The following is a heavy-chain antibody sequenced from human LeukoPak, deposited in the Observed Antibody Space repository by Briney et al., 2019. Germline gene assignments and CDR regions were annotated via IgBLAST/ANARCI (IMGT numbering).Heavy chain of an antibody. V-gene: IGHV1-69*05. J-gene: IGHJ4*02. D-gene: IGHD3-22*01. Sequence: SVKVSCKASGDTFSSSAISWVRQAPGQGLEWMGGIIPIFGTTDYAQKFRGRITITTDESPSTAYMEVSSLRSEDSAVYYCARGKDTSAYRALVSWGQGTLVTVSS. CDR3: ARGKDTSAYRALVS. CDR2: IIPIFGTT. CDR1: GDTFSSSA.